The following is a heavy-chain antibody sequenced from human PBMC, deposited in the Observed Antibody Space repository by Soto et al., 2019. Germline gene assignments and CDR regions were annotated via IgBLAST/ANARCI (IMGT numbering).Heavy chain of an antibody. Sequence: SLRLSCAASGFTFDNYAMHWVRHAPGKGLEWVSGISWDSGSIDYADSVRGRCTISRDNARNSLYLRMSSLRPEDTALYYCAKDAAYYFDYWGQGTLVTVSS. CDR1: GFTFDNYA. CDR3: AKDAAYYFDY. V-gene: IGHV3-9*01. J-gene: IGHJ4*02. CDR2: ISWDSGSI. D-gene: IGHD6-25*01.